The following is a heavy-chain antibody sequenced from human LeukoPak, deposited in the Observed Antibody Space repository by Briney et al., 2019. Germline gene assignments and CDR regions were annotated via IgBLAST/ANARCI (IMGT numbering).Heavy chain of an antibody. CDR3: ARDLGGSYFLYYDYYGMDV. Sequence: GGSLRLSCAASGFTFSSYAMHWIRQAPGKGLEWVAVISYDGSNKYYADSVKGRFTISRDNSKDSLYLQMNSLRAEDTAVYYCARDLGGSYFLYYDYYGMDVWGQGTTVTVSS. CDR2: ISYDGSNK. V-gene: IGHV3-30-3*01. CDR1: GFTFSSYA. D-gene: IGHD1-26*01. J-gene: IGHJ6*02.